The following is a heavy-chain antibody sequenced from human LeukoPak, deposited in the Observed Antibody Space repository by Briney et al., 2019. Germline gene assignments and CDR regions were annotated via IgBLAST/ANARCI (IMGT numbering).Heavy chain of an antibody. D-gene: IGHD6-13*01. J-gene: IGHJ4*02. CDR1: GFTFNSYA. V-gene: IGHV3-23*01. Sequence: GGSLRLSCAASGFTFNSYAMSWVRQAPGRGLDWVSAIRGSGSGTFYADSVKGRFTVSRDNSKNTLYLQMNSLSAEDTAVYYCAKSYSGSNWFFDYWGQGTLVTVSS. CDR2: IRGSGSGT. CDR3: AKSYSGSNWFFDY.